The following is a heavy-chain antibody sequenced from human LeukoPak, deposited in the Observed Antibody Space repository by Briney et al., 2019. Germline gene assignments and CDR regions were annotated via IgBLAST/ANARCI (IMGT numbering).Heavy chain of an antibody. D-gene: IGHD3-22*01. Sequence: PSETLSLTCAVYGGSFSDYYWSWIRQPPGKGLEWIGSIYYSGSTYYNPSLKSRVTISVDTSKNQFSLKLSSVTAADTAVYYCATSDSSGYSTMGYWGQGTLVTVSS. CDR1: GGSFSDYY. CDR3: ATSDSSGYSTMGY. J-gene: IGHJ4*02. CDR2: IYYSGST. V-gene: IGHV4-34*01.